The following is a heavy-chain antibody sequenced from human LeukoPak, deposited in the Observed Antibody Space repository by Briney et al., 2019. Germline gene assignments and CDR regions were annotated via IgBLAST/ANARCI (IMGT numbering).Heavy chain of an antibody. CDR3: TRDRQIQTGFDY. CDR1: GFTFGDYA. Sequence: PGGSLRLSCTASGFTFGDYAVVWFRQAPGKGLEWLGFMRTKAYHGETTEYATSVKGRFTISRDDSKNIAYLQMSSLKTEDTAVYYCTRDRQIQTGFDYWGQGTLVTVSS. D-gene: IGHD1-14*01. V-gene: IGHV3-49*03. CDR2: MRTKAYHGETT. J-gene: IGHJ4*02.